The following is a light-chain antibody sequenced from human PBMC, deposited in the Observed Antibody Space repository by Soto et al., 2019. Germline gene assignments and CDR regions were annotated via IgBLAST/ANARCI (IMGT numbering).Light chain of an antibody. CDR2: EVS. V-gene: IGLV2-8*01. CDR3: SSYAGSNNWV. Sequence: SALTQPPSASGSPGQSVTISCTGTSSDVGGYNYVSWYQQHPGKAPKLMIYEVSKRPSGVPDRFSGSKSGSTASLTVSGLQAEDEADYYCSSYAGSNNWVFGGGTKLTVL. CDR1: SSDVGGYNY. J-gene: IGLJ2*01.